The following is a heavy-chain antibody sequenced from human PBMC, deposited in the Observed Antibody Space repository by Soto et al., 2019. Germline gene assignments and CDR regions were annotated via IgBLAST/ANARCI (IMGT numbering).Heavy chain of an antibody. J-gene: IGHJ4*02. V-gene: IGHV1-69*06. Sequence: QVQLVQTGAEVKKPGSSVKVSCKASGGTFSSFAISRVRQAPGQGLEWMGGLVPVFGTANYAQKFQDRDTLTVDKSTSKSYMELSSLRSEDTAVYYCARSPGVFDSWGQGTLVTVSS. CDR3: ARSPGVFDS. CDR2: LVPVFGTA. CDR1: GGTFSSFA. D-gene: IGHD3-10*01.